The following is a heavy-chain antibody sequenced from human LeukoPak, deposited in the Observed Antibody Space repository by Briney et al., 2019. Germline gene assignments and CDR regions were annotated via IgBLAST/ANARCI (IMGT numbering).Heavy chain of an antibody. J-gene: IGHJ6*02. CDR2: IKSKTDGGTT. D-gene: IGHD3-3*01. CDR1: GFTFSNAW. CDR3: TTGDTIFGVLIPVPRYYYYGMDV. V-gene: IGHV3-15*07. Sequence: GGSLRLSCAASGFTFSNAWMNWVRQAPGKGLEWVGRIKSKTDGGTTDYAAPVKGRFTISRDDSKNTLYLQMNSLKTEDTAVYYCTTGDTIFGVLIPVPRYYYYGMDVWGQGTTVTVSS.